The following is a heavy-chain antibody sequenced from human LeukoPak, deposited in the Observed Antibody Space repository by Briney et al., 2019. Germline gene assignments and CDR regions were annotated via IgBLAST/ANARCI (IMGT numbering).Heavy chain of an antibody. CDR3: ARGRILRYFDWSSYYYYYGMDV. D-gene: IGHD3-9*01. Sequence: ASVKVSCKASGYTFTSYDINWVRQATGQGLEWMGWMNPNSGNTGYAQKFQGRVTMTRNTSISTAYMELSSLRSVDTAVYYCARGRILRYFDWSSYYYYYGMDVWGQGTTVTVSS. CDR1: GYTFTSYD. V-gene: IGHV1-8*01. J-gene: IGHJ6*02. CDR2: MNPNSGNT.